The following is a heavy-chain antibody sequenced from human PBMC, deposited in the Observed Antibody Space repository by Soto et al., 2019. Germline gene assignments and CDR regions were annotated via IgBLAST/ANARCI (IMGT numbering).Heavy chain of an antibody. CDR1: GFPFGENA. V-gene: IGHV3-23*01. Sequence: GGSLRVSCAASGFPFGENAISWVRQAPGKGLEWASGISDSGATTYYADSVRGRFTISRDNSEKTLYLQMKSLRAEDSASYYCAKEDTSSGSLAYWGQRALVTVSS. J-gene: IGHJ4*02. CDR3: AKEDTSSGSLAY. D-gene: IGHD6-19*01. CDR2: ISDSGATT.